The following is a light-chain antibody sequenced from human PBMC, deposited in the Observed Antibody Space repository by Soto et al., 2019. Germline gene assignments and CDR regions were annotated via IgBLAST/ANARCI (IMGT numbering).Light chain of an antibody. J-gene: IGKJ1*01. CDR3: QQYDSYSWT. V-gene: IGKV1-5*03. Sequence: DIKLTPSPSTLSSSVGDIVTITCRASQSISSWLAWYQQKPGKAPKLLIYKASSLESGVPSRFSGSGSGTEFTLTISSLQPDDFATYYCQQYDSYSWTFGQVTKVDIK. CDR2: KAS. CDR1: QSISSW.